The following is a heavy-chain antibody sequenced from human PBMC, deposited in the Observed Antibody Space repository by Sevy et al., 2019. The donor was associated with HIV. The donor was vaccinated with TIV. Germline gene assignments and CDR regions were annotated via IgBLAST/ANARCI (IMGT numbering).Heavy chain of an antibody. J-gene: IGHJ6*03. CDR2: ISGSGGST. D-gene: IGHD3-22*01. V-gene: IGHV3-23*01. CDR3: AKDKNYYDSSRYYPTLKIAPPSAYYYMDV. CDR1: GFTFSSYA. Sequence: GGSLRLSCAASGFTFSSYAMSWVRQAPGKGLEWVSAISGSGGSTYDADSVKGRFTISRDNSKNTLYLQMNSLRAEDXAVFYCAKDKNYYDSSRYYPTLKIAPPSAYYYMDVWGKGTTVTVSS.